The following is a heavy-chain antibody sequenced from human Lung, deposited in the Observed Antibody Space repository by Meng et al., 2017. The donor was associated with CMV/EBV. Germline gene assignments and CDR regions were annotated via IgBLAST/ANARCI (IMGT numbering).Heavy chain of an antibody. CDR3: ARGIYGSVDY. D-gene: IGHD3-10*01. CDR1: GSSISSGYY. Sequence: SXTXSLTCTVSGSSISSGYYWCWIRQPPGKGLEWIGSIYHSGSTYYNPSLKSRVTISVDTSKNQLSLRLSSVAAADTAVYYCARGIYGSVDYWCQGTLVTVSS. V-gene: IGHV4-38-2*02. J-gene: IGHJ4*02. CDR2: IYHSGST.